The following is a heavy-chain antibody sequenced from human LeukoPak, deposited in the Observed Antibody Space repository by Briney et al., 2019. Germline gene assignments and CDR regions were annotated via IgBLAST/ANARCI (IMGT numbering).Heavy chain of an antibody. V-gene: IGHV1-2*02. Sequence: ASVKVSCKASGYTFTGYYMHWVRQAPGQELEWMGWINPNSDGTNYAQKFQGRVTMTRDTSISTAYMELSKLRSDDTAVYYCATGATTGDFDYWGQGTLVTVSS. J-gene: IGHJ4*02. CDR3: ATGATTGDFDY. CDR2: INPNSDGT. CDR1: GYTFTGYY. D-gene: IGHD1-26*01.